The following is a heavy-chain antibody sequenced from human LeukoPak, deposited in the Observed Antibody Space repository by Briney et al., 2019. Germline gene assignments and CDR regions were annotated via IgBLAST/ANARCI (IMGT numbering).Heavy chain of an antibody. D-gene: IGHD5-18*01. CDR3: ARAREGVQLWSPYYYYYYMDV. CDR2: IYYSGST. J-gene: IGHJ6*03. V-gene: IGHV4-31*03. CDR1: GGSISSGGYY. Sequence: SETLSLTCTVSGGSISSGGYYWSWIRQHPGKGLEWIGYIYYSGSTYYNPSLKSRVTISVDTSKNQFSLKLSSVTAADTAVYYCARAREGVQLWSPYYYYYYMDVWGKGTTVTVSS.